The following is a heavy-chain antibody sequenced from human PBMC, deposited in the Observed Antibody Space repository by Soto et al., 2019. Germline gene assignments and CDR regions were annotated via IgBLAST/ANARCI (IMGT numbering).Heavy chain of an antibody. CDR2: IRGSGGST. CDR1: GFTFSSYA. Sequence: GGSLRLSCAASGFTFSSYAMSWVRQAPGKGLEWVSGIRGSGGSTYYADSVKGRFTISRDNSKNTLYLQMNSLRAEDTAVYYCAKDIWITMIGYFDYRGQGTLVTVPQ. CDR3: AKDIWITMIGYFDY. V-gene: IGHV3-23*01. D-gene: IGHD3-22*01. J-gene: IGHJ4*02.